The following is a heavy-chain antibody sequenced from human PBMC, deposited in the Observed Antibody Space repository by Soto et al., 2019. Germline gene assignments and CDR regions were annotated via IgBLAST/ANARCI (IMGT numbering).Heavy chain of an antibody. CDR1: GFTFSSYS. Sequence: GGSLRLSCAASGFTFSSYSMNWVRQAPGKGLEWASSISSSSSYIYYADSVKGRFTISRDNAKNPLYLQMNSLRAEDTAVYYCARALGQRGTDYYYYGMDVWGQGTTVTVSS. J-gene: IGHJ6*02. D-gene: IGHD6-25*01. CDR3: ARALGQRGTDYYYYGMDV. CDR2: ISSSSSYI. V-gene: IGHV3-21*01.